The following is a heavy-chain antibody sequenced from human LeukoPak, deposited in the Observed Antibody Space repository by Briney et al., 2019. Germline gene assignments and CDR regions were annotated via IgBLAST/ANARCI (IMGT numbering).Heavy chain of an antibody. CDR2: IYYTGIT. CDR3: ARDRGYSYAFDY. V-gene: IGHV4-39*07. D-gene: IGHD5-18*01. J-gene: IGHJ4*02. Sequence: SSETLSLTCSVSGGSISSSSDNWGWIRQPPGKGLEWIGSIYYTGITYYNPSLMSRVTMSVDTSKNQFSLKLSSVTAADTAVYYCARDRGYSYAFDYWGQGTLVTVSS. CDR1: GGSISSSSDN.